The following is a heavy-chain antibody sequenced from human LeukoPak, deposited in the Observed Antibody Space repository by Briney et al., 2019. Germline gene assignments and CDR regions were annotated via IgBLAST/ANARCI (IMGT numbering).Heavy chain of an antibody. J-gene: IGHJ6*03. Sequence: GGSLRLSCAASGFTFSDYYMSWIRQAPGKGLEWVSYISSSGSTIYYADSVKGRFTISRDNAKNSLYLQMNSLRAEDTAVYYCAGDCRGYHHCSGDYYMDVWGKGTTVTVSS. CDR2: ISSSGSTI. D-gene: IGHD2-15*01. CDR1: GFTFSDYY. V-gene: IGHV3-11*01. CDR3: AGDCRGYHHCSGDYYMDV.